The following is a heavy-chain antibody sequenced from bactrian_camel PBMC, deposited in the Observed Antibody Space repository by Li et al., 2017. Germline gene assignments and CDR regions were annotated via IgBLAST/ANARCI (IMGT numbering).Heavy chain of an antibody. D-gene: IGHD5*01. CDR1: GFTISTFSNYA. V-gene: IGHV3S35*01. J-gene: IGHJ6*01. CDR2: ISSGGGST. Sequence: VQLVESGGGSVQPGGSLRLSCAASGFTISTFSNYAMSWVRQAPGKGLEWVSYISSGGGSTYYTDSVKGRFTISRDNAKNTVALQMNSLKSEDTALYYCAATGDSWGGDFGHWGQGTQVTVS. CDR3: AATGDSWGGDFGH.